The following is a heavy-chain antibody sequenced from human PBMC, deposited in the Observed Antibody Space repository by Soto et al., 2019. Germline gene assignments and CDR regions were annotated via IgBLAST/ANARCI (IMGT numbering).Heavy chain of an antibody. CDR1: GFTFSSYS. J-gene: IGHJ4*02. D-gene: IGHD6-19*01. Sequence: GRSLRLSCAASGFTFSSYSMNWVRQAPGKGLEWVSSISSSSSYIYYADSVKGRFTISRDNAKNSLYLQMNSLRAEDTAVYYCAVIAVAGTAIDYWGQGTLVTVSS. CDR2: ISSSSSYI. CDR3: AVIAVAGTAIDY. V-gene: IGHV3-21*01.